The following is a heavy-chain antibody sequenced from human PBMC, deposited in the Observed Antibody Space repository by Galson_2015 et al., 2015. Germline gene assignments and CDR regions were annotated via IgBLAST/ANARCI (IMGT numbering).Heavy chain of an antibody. D-gene: IGHD6-19*01. CDR2: IYPGDSES. CDR3: ARVMFNSGWYPFDY. Sequence: QSGAEVKKPGESLKISCKGSGYSFPNYWIGWVRQMPGKGLEWMGIIYPGDSESRFSPSFQGRVTISADKSISTAFLQWSSLKASDTAMYYCARVMFNSGWYPFDYWGQGTLVTVSS. J-gene: IGHJ4*02. CDR1: GYSFPNYW. V-gene: IGHV5-51*01.